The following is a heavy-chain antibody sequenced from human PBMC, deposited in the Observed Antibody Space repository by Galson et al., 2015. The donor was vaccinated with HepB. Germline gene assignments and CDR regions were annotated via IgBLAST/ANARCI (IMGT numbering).Heavy chain of an antibody. CDR2: ISSYSGNT. Sequence: SVKVSCKASGYRLTSYGISWVRQAPGQGLEWMGWISSYSGNTKYAQKLQGRVTMTTDTSTSTAYMELRSLRSDDTAVYYCAREYSSSGDFYYYYGMDVWGQGTTVIVSS. CDR1: GYRLTSYG. J-gene: IGHJ6*02. D-gene: IGHD6-6*01. CDR3: AREYSSSGDFYYYYGMDV. V-gene: IGHV1-18*04.